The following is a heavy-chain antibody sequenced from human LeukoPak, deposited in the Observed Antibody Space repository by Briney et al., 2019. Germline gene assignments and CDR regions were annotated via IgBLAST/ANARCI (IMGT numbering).Heavy chain of an antibody. V-gene: IGHV3-23*01. D-gene: IGHD3-10*01. CDR3: AKDDAWLRFGE. Sequence: GGSLRLSCVASGFTFSSHGMNWVRQAPGKGLEWVSGISPSADIKYYADSVKGRFTISRDNSKNMLYLEVISLTADDTAVYYCAKDDAWLRFGEWSQGTLVTVSS. J-gene: IGHJ4*02. CDR2: ISPSADIK. CDR1: GFTFSSHG.